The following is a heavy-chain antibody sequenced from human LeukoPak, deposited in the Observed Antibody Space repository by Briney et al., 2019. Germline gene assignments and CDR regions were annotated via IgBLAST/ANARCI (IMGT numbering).Heavy chain of an antibody. CDR2: ISGGGRTT. J-gene: IGHJ4*02. V-gene: IGHV3-23*01. Sequence: GGSLRLSCAASGFTFSNHAMSWVRQAPGKGLQWAAVISGGGRTTEYEDFVKGRFIISRDNSKNTLSLQMNSLTVEDTAIYFCAKNVVVKRYIDFWGQGTLVTVSS. D-gene: IGHD2-15*01. CDR3: AKNVVVKRYIDF. CDR1: GFTFSNHA.